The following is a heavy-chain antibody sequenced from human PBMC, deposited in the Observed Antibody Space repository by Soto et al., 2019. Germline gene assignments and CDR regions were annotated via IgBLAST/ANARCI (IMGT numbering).Heavy chain of an antibody. J-gene: IGHJ4*02. CDR2: INPMFGIT. V-gene: IGHV1-69*12. CDR1: GGTLSRYG. D-gene: IGHD3-10*01. CDR3: ASDRGYGLVN. Sequence: QVQLVQSGAEVKKPGSSVKVSCNVSGGTLSRYGFNWVRQAPGQGLEWMGGINPMFGITNHTQKFQDRITISADASTNTAYMELRSLRADDTAIYYCASDRGYGLVNWRQGTRLTVSS.